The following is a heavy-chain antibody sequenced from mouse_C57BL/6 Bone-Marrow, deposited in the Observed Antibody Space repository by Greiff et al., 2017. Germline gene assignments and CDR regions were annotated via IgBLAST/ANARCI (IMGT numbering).Heavy chain of an antibody. Sequence: QVQLQQPGAELVMPGASVKLSCKASGYTFTSYWMHWVKQRPGQGLEWIGEIDPSDSYTNYNQKFKGKSTLTVDKSSSTAYMQLSSLTSEDSAVYYCAREIPYYYAMDYWGQGTSVTGCS. V-gene: IGHV1-69*01. CDR2: IDPSDSYT. J-gene: IGHJ4*01. CDR1: GYTFTSYW. CDR3: AREIPYYYAMDY.